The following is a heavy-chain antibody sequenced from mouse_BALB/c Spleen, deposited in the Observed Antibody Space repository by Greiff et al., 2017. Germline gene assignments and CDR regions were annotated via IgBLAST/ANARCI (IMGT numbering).Heavy chain of an antibody. CDR3: ARGYGYPYYYAMDY. CDR2: ISSGGST. D-gene: IGHD2-2*01. J-gene: IGHJ4*01. CDR1: GFTFSSYA. V-gene: IGHV5-6-5*01. Sequence: VKLVESGGGLVKPGGSLKLSCAASGFTFSSYAMSWVRQTPEKRLEWVASISSGGSTYYPDSVKGRFTISRDNARNILYLQMSSLRSEDTAMYYCARGYGYPYYYAMDYWGQGTSVTVSS.